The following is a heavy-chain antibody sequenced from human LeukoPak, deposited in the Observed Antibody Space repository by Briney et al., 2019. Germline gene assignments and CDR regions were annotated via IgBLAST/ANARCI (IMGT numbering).Heavy chain of an antibody. CDR1: GGTFSSYA. D-gene: IGHD5-12*01. CDR3: ARDSGYITYFDY. J-gene: IGHJ4*02. CDR2: IIPIFGTA. Sequence: SVNVSCKASGGTFSSYAISWLRQAPGQGLEWMGRIIPIFGTANYAQKFQGRVTITTDESTSTAYMELSSLRSEDTAVYYCARDSGYITYFDYWGQGTLVTVSS. V-gene: IGHV1-69*05.